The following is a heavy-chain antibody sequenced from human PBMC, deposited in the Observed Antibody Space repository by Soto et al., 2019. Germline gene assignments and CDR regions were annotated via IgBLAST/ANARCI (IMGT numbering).Heavy chain of an antibody. CDR2: IKQDGSEK. V-gene: IGHV3-7*01. Sequence: GGSLRLSCAASGFTFSSYWMSWVRQAPGKGLEWVANIKQDGSEKYYVDSVKGRFTISRDNAKNSLYLQMNSLRAEDTAVYYCAKSSSGLKNYDFDDWGQGTLVTVSS. D-gene: IGHD6-19*01. CDR3: AKSSSGLKNYDFDD. CDR1: GFTFSSYW. J-gene: IGHJ4*02.